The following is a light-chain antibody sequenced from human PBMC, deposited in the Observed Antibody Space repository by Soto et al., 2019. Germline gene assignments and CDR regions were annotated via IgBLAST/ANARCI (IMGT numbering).Light chain of an antibody. CDR1: QSVSSN. Sequence: ERVMTQSPATLSVSPGERVTLSCRASQSVSSNLAWYQQKPGQAPRLLIYSAFFRATGIPARFSGSGSGTEFTLNISSLQSEDFEVYLCQQYNNWPFTFGPGTKVDIK. CDR2: SAF. V-gene: IGKV3-15*01. CDR3: QQYNNWPFT. J-gene: IGKJ3*01.